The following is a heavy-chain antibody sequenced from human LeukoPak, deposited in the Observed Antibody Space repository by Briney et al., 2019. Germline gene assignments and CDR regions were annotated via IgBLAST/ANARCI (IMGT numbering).Heavy chain of an antibody. Sequence: ASVKVSCKASGYTFTSYGISWVRQAPGQGLEWTGWISAYNGNTNYAQKLQGRVTMTTDTSTSTAYMELRSLRSDDTAVYYCARDGGDIVVVVAARGAFDIWGQGTMVTVSS. CDR1: GYTFTSYG. J-gene: IGHJ3*02. V-gene: IGHV1-18*01. CDR2: ISAYNGNT. CDR3: ARDGGDIVVVVAARGAFDI. D-gene: IGHD2-15*01.